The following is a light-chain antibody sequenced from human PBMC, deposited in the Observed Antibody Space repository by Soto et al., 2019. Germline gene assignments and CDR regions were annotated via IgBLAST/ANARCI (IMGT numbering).Light chain of an antibody. Sequence: VMTKSPATLSVSPGERATLSCRASQSVKRSLVWYQQKPGQAPRLLIYGASTRATGVPARFSGSGSGTESTITIDSLQSEDLAIYYCQQYDNWPQYTFGPGTKLELK. CDR2: GAS. CDR1: QSVKRS. J-gene: IGKJ2*01. CDR3: QQYDNWPQYT. V-gene: IGKV3-15*01.